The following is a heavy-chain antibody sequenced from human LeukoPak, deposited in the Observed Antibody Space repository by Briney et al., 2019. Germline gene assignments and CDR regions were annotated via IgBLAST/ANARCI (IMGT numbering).Heavy chain of an antibody. CDR3: ARRIAVAGADYFDY. Sequence: GGSLRLSCAASGFTFDDYAMHWARQAPGKGLEWVSGISWNSGSIGYADSVKGRFTISRDNAKNSLYLQMNSLRAEYTALYYCARRIAVAGADYFDYWGQGTLVTVSS. D-gene: IGHD6-19*01. J-gene: IGHJ4*02. V-gene: IGHV3-9*01. CDR2: ISWNSGSI. CDR1: GFTFDDYA.